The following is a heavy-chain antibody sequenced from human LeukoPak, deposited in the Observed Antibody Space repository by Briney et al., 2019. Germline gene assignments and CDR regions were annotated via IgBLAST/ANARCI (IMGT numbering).Heavy chain of an antibody. D-gene: IGHD2-2*01. V-gene: IGHV1-2*02. J-gene: IGHJ6*03. Sequence: ASVKVSCKASGYTFTGYYMHWVRQAPGQGLEWMGWINPNSGGTNYAQKFQGRVTMTRDTSISTAYMELSRLRSDDTAVYYCARDRGYCSSTSCLHYYYMDVWGKGTTVTVSS. CDR3: ARDRGYCSSTSCLHYYYMDV. CDR1: GYTFTGYY. CDR2: INPNSGGT.